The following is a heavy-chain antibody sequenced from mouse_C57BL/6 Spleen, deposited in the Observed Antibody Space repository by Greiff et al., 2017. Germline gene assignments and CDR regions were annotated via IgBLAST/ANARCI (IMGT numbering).Heavy chain of an antibody. Sequence: VQLKQSGTVLARPGASVKMSCKTSGYTFTSYWMHWVKQRPGQGLEWIGGIYPGNSDTSYNQKFKGKATLTAVTSASTAYMELSSLTNECSAVFYWTRPNGEGYWGQGTTLTVSS. J-gene: IGHJ2*01. CDR1: GYTFTSYW. CDR3: TRPNGEGY. CDR2: IYPGNSDT. D-gene: IGHD1-2*01. V-gene: IGHV1-5*01.